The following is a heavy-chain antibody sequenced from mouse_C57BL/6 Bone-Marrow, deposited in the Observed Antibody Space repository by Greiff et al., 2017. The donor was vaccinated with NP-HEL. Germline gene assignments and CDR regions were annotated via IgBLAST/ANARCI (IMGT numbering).Heavy chain of an antibody. Sequence: QVQLKQSGPELVKPGASVKISCKASGYAFSSSWMNWVKQRPGKGLEWIGRIYPGDGDTNYNGKFKGKATLTADKSSSTAYMQLSSLTSEDSAVYFCARRSTMVRGFAYWGQGTLVTVSA. J-gene: IGHJ3*01. D-gene: IGHD2-2*01. CDR3: ARRSTMVRGFAY. V-gene: IGHV1-82*01. CDR2: IYPGDGDT. CDR1: GYAFSSSW.